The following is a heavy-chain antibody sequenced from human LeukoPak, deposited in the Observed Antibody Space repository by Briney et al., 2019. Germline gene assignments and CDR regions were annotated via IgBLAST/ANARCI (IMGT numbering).Heavy chain of an antibody. D-gene: IGHD5-18*01. Sequence: ASVKVSCKASGYIFTSYFMHWVRQAPGQGLEWMGLINPSGGSTRYAQKFQGRVTMTRDMSTSTVYMELSSLRSEDTAVYYCARALPHRRLMDTTMEQHWFDPWGQGTLVTVSS. CDR3: ARALPHRRLMDTTMEQHWFDP. J-gene: IGHJ5*02. CDR1: GYIFTSYF. CDR2: INPSGGST. V-gene: IGHV1-46*01.